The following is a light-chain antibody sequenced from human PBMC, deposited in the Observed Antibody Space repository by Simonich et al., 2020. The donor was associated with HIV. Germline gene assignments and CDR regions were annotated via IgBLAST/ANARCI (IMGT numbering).Light chain of an antibody. CDR1: QSILYSSNTKNY. Sequence: DIVMTQSPDSLAVSLGERATINCKSSQSILYSSNTKNYLAWYQQKPGQPPKLLIYCASTRESGVPDRFSGSESGTDFTLTISSLQAEDVAVYYCQQYYDTPYTFGQGTKLEIK. V-gene: IGKV4-1*01. CDR3: QQYYDTPYT. CDR2: CAS. J-gene: IGKJ2*01.